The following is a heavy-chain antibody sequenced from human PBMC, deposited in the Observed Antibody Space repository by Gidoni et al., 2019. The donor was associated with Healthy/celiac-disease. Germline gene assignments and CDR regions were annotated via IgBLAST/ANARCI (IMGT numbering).Heavy chain of an antibody. D-gene: IGHD3-22*01. Sequence: QVQLVASGGGLVKPGGSLRLSCAASGFPSSDYYMSWIRQAPGKGLEWVSYISSSGSTIYYADSVKGRCTISRDNAKNSLYLQMNSLRAEDTAVYYCARDRSDDYYDSSGYYGGIWGQGTMVTVSS. CDR3: ARDRSDDYYDSSGYYGGI. V-gene: IGHV3-11*01. J-gene: IGHJ3*02. CDR1: GFPSSDYY. CDR2: ISSSGSTI.